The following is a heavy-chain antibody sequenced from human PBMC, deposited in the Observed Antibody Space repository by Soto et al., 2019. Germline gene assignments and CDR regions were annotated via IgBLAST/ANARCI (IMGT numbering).Heavy chain of an antibody. J-gene: IGHJ3*01. CDR2: IFYSGST. CDR3: ARLWGTVVTRGAFDF. CDR1: GGSISSGDYY. Sequence: SETLSLTCTVPGGSISSGDYYWSWIRQPPGKGLEWIGSIFYSGSTYYNPSLKSRVTISVDTSKNQFSLKLSSVTAADTAVYNCARLWGTVVTRGAFDFWGQGTMVTVSS. V-gene: IGHV4-39*01. D-gene: IGHD2-21*02.